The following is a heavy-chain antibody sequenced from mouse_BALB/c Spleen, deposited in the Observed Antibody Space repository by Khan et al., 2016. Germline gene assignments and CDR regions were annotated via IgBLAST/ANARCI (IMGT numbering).Heavy chain of an antibody. CDR3: ARGTAFAN. CDR2: IYPGDGDT. D-gene: IGHD3-3*01. Sequence: VQLQESGAELVRPGSLVKISCKASGFAFSSYGMNWVKQRPGQGLEWIGQIYPGDGDTKYNGKFKGKATLTADKSSSTAYMQLSSLTSEDSAVYFGARGTAFANWGQGTLVTVSA. J-gene: IGHJ3*01. CDR1: GFAFSSYG. V-gene: IGHV1-80*01.